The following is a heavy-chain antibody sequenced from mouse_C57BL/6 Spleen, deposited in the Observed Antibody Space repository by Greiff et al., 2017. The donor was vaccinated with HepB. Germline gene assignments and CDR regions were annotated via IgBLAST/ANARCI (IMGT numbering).Heavy chain of an antibody. D-gene: IGHD1-1*01. V-gene: IGHV3-6*01. CDR1: GYSITSGYY. CDR3: AREGYYYYGSSPAWFAY. Sequence: DVKLQESGPGLVKPSQSLSLTCSVTGYSITSGYYWNWIRQFPGNKLEWMGYISYDGSNNYNPSLKNRISITRDTSKNQFFLKLNSVTTEDTATYYCAREGYYYYGSSPAWFAYWGQGTLVTVSA. J-gene: IGHJ3*01. CDR2: ISYDGSN.